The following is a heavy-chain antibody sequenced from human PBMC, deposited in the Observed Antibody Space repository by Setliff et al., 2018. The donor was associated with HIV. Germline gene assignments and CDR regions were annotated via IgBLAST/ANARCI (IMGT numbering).Heavy chain of an antibody. CDR3: TRSGYTSGFYWVFGAFGV. V-gene: IGHV4-59*01. Sequence: PSETLSLTCTVSGGSISSYYWSWIRQPPGKGLEWIGYIYYSGSTNYNPSLQSRVTISVDTSTKQFSLYLSSVNETDTAVYYCTRSGYTSGFYWVFGAFGVWGQGKLVTVSS. CDR2: IYYSGST. D-gene: IGHD3-22*01. J-gene: IGHJ3*01. CDR1: GGSISSYY.